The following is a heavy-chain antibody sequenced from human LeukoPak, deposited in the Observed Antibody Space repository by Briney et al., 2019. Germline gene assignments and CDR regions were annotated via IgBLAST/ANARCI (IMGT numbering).Heavy chain of an antibody. J-gene: IGHJ6*02. D-gene: IGHD2-2*01. V-gene: IGHV1-8*01. CDR1: GYTFTSYD. Sequence: ASVKVSCKASGYTFTSYDINWVRQATGQGLEWMGWMNPNSGNTGYAQKFQGRVTMTRNTSISTAYMELSSLGSEDTAVYYCARGSSIVVVPAATLVRYYYYGMDVWGQGTTVTVSS. CDR2: MNPNSGNT. CDR3: ARGSSIVVVPAATLVRYYYYGMDV.